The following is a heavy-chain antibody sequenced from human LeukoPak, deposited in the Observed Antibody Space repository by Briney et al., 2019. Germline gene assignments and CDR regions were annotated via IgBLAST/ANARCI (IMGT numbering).Heavy chain of an antibody. CDR3: ARHVAGWNNWFDP. CDR2: IYYSGRT. J-gene: IGHJ5*02. V-gene: IGHV4-59*08. CDR1: GGSISSYY. Sequence: ASETLSLTCTVAGGSISSYYWSWIRQPPGKGLEWIGYIYYSGRTNYNPSLKSRVTISVDTSKNQFSLQLSSVTAADTAVYYCARHVAGWNNWFDPWGQGTLVTVSS. D-gene: IGHD6-19*01.